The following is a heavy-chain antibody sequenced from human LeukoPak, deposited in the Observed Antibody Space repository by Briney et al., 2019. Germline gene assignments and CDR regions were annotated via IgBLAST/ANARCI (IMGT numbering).Heavy chain of an antibody. V-gene: IGHV3-11*01. CDR1: GFTFSDYY. CDR2: ISRSGRTI. CDR3: ARTDCSGGSCYGLHDYYMDV. Sequence: GGSLRLSCAASGFTFSDYYTSWIRQAPGKGLEWVSYISRSGRTIYYADSVKGRFTISRDNAKNSLYLQMNSLRAEDTAVYYCARTDCSGGSCYGLHDYYMDVWGKGTTVTVSS. J-gene: IGHJ6*03. D-gene: IGHD2-15*01.